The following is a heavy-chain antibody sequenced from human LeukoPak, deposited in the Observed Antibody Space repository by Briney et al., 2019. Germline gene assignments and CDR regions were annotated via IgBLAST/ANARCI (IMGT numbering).Heavy chain of an antibody. D-gene: IGHD6-13*01. CDR1: GFTFSSYS. CDR2: ISSSSSYI. Sequence: PGGSLRLSCAASGFTFSSYSMNWVRQAPGKGLEWVSSISSSSSYIYYADSVKGRFTISRDNAKNSPYLQMNSLRAEDTAVYYCASEKKRFRYSSSPYYFDYWGQGTLVTVSS. J-gene: IGHJ4*02. V-gene: IGHV3-21*01. CDR3: ASEKKRFRYSSSPYYFDY.